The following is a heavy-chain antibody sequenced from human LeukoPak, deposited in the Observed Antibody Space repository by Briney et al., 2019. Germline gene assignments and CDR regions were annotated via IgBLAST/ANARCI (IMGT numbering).Heavy chain of an antibody. J-gene: IGHJ6*03. CDR3: ARETSQKGAHYMDV. CDR2: IYYSGKT. D-gene: IGHD3-16*01. V-gene: IGHV4-39*07. CDR1: GGSIISSSYY. Sequence: SETLSLTCTVSGGSIISSSYYWGWIRQPPGKGLEWIGSIYYSGKTDYNPSLKSRVTISVETSKNQFSLKLSSVTAADTAVYYCARETSQKGAHYMDVWGKGTTVTISS.